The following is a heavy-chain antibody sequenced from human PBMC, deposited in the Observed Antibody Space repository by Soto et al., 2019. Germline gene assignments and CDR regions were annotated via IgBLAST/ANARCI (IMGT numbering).Heavy chain of an antibody. CDR2: IYWDDDK. J-gene: IGHJ3*02. CDR1: AISLSTNEAG. D-gene: IGHD4-4*01. Sequence: QITLKESGPTLVKPTQTLTLTCTFSAISLSTNEAGAGCIRQPPGKALEWLALIYWDDDKRYSPSLKNRLTIAKDTSKNQVVLTMTNMDPVDTATYYCAHRLRGNYVFDIWGQGTVVTVSS. CDR3: AHRLRGNYVFDI. V-gene: IGHV2-5*02.